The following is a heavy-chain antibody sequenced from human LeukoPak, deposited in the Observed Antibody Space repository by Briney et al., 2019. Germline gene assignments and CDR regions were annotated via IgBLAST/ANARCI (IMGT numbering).Heavy chain of an antibody. D-gene: IGHD2-15*01. CDR3: AKDPTPPRGGPYYYYYYMDV. J-gene: IGHJ6*03. CDR2: INNDGSST. CDR1: GFTFSSYW. V-gene: IGHV3-74*01. Sequence: GGSLRLSCGAPGFTFSSYWMHWVRQAPGKGLVWVSRINNDGSSTSYADSVQGRFTISRDNSKNTLYLQMNSLRAEDTAVYYCAKDPTPPRGGPYYYYYYMDVWGKGTTVTISS.